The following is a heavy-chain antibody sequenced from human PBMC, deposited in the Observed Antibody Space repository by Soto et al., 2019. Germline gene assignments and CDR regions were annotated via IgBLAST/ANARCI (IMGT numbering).Heavy chain of an antibody. V-gene: IGHV1-8*01. D-gene: IGHD2-2*01. CDR2: MNPNSGNT. CDR1: GYTFTSYD. Sequence: ASVKVSCKASGYTFTSYDINWVRQATGQGLEWMGWMNPNSGNTGYAQKFQGRVTMTRNTSISTAYMELGSLRSEDTAVYYCARGSKPLGYCSSTSCYVYYYYYMDVWGKGTTVTVSS. J-gene: IGHJ6*03. CDR3: ARGSKPLGYCSSTSCYVYYYYYMDV.